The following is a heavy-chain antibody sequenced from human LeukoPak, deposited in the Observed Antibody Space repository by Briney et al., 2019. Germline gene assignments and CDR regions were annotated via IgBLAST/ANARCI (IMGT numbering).Heavy chain of an antibody. V-gene: IGHV3-48*02. Sequence: GGSLRLSCAASGFTFSSYSMNWVRQAPGKGLEWVSYISSSSSTIYYADSVKGRFTISRDNAKNSLYLQMNSLRDEDTAVYYCARDRLVTTSDYYYGVDVWGQGTTVTVSS. J-gene: IGHJ6*02. CDR3: ARDRLVTTSDYYYGVDV. D-gene: IGHD4-17*01. CDR2: ISSSSSTI. CDR1: GFTFSSYS.